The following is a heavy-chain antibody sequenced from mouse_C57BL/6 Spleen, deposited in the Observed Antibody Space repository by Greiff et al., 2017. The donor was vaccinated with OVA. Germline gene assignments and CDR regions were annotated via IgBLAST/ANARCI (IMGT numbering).Heavy chain of an antibody. J-gene: IGHJ4*01. CDR2: IHPNSGST. V-gene: IGHV1-64*01. Sequence: QVQLKQPGAELVKPGASVKLSCKASGYTFTSYWMHWVKQRPGHGLEWIGMIHPNSGSTNYNEKFKSKATLTVDKSSSTAYMQLSSLTSEDSAVYYGAPNYYGSSYDYAMDYWGQGTSVTVSS. CDR1: GYTFTSYW. CDR3: APNYYGSSYDYAMDY. D-gene: IGHD1-1*01.